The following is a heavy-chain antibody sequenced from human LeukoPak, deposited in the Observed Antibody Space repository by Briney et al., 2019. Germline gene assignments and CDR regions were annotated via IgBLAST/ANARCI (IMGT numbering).Heavy chain of an antibody. V-gene: IGHV4-31*03. CDR1: GGSISSGGYY. J-gene: IGHJ4*02. CDR2: ISYSGNT. D-gene: IGHD1-1*01. CDR3: ARAQLRKAMSFDC. Sequence: PSETLSLTCTVSGGSISSGGYYWTWIRQHPGKGLEWIGYISYSGNTDYNPSLKSRVSISVDTSKNHFSLKLSSVTAADTAVYYCARAQLRKAMSFDCWGQGTLATVSS.